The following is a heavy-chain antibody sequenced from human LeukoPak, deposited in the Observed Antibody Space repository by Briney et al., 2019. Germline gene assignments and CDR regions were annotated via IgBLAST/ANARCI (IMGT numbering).Heavy chain of an antibody. Sequence: GASVKVSCKASGGTFSSYAISWMRQAPGQGLEWMGGIIPIFGTTNYAQKFQGRVTITADESTNTAYMELSSLRSEDTAVYYCATTWDDILTGYRALTWGQGTMVTVSS. D-gene: IGHD3-9*01. CDR3: ATTWDDILTGYRALT. J-gene: IGHJ3*01. CDR2: IIPIFGTT. CDR1: GGTFSSYA. V-gene: IGHV1-69*01.